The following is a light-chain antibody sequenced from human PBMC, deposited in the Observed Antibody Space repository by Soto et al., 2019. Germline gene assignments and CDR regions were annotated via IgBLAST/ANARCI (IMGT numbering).Light chain of an antibody. Sequence: QFALTQPASVSGSPGQSITISCTGTSSDVGGYNYVSWYQQHPGKAPKLIIYEVSHRPSGVSNRFSGSKSGNTASLTISGLQAEDEGDYYCNSFTSSSTVVFGGGTKLTVL. CDR2: EVS. J-gene: IGLJ3*02. V-gene: IGLV2-14*01. CDR1: SSDVGGYNY. CDR3: NSFTSSSTVV.